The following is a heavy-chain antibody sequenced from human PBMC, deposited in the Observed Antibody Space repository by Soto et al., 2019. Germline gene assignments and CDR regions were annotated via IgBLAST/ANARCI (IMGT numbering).Heavy chain of an antibody. CDR2: INDGSEE. CDR1: GFSFSAHG. J-gene: IGHJ4*02. V-gene: IGHV3-33*01. CDR3: ARDDLFVDNGLDH. D-gene: IGHD1-1*01. Sequence: QVQLVESGGGVVRPGTSLRLSCAATGFSFSAHGMHWVRQAPGKGLEWLAVINDGSEEGYADSVRGGFTISRDNARNILYLQIDNLRAEDLALYYCARDDLFVDNGLDHWGQGTLVTVSS.